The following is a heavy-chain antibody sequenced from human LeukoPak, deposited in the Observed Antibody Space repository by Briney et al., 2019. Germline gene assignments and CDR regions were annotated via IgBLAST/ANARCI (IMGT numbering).Heavy chain of an antibody. CDR1: GDSINNYY. J-gene: IGHJ4*02. Sequence: PSETLSLTCTVSGDSINNYYWSWIRQSPGKGLEWIGYIYYSGSTKYNPSLKSRVIILVDTSKNQFSLELSSVTAADTATYYCARHRGSGSPYFDYWGQGTLVTVSS. CDR2: IYYSGST. D-gene: IGHD3-10*01. CDR3: ARHRGSGSPYFDY. V-gene: IGHV4-59*08.